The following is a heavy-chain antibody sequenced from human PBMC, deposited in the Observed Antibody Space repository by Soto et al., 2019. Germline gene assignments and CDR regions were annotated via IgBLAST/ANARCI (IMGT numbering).Heavy chain of an antibody. Sequence: ASVKVSCKASGYTFTSYGISWVRQAPGQGLEWMGWISAYNGNTNYAQKLQGRVTMTTDTSTSTAYMELRSLRSDDTAVYYCARDQGRTTVTLYYYYYGMDVWGQGTKVIVSS. D-gene: IGHD4-4*01. J-gene: IGHJ6*02. V-gene: IGHV1-18*01. CDR3: ARDQGRTTVTLYYYYYGMDV. CDR2: ISAYNGNT. CDR1: GYTFTSYG.